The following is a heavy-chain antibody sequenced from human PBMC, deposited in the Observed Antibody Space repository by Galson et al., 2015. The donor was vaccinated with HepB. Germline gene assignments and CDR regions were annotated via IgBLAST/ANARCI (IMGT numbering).Heavy chain of an antibody. V-gene: IGHV4-59*01. CDR1: GGSISSYY. CDR2: IYYSGST. Sequence: QVQLQESGPGLVKPSETLSLTCTVSGGSISSYYWSWIRQPPGKGLEWIGYIYYSGSTNYNPSLKSRVTISVDTSKNQFSLKLSSVTAADTAVYYCARDSSTRTVRKPGYYYYGMDVWGQGTTVTVSS. J-gene: IGHJ6*02. CDR3: ARDSSTRTVRKPGYYYYGMDV. D-gene: IGHD4-17*01.